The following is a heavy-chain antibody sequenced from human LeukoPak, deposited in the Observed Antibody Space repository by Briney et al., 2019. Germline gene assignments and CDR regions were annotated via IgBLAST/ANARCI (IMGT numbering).Heavy chain of an antibody. Sequence: NPSETLSLTCAVSGGSISSSSYYWGWIRQPPGKGLEWIGSIYYSGSTYYNPSLKSRVTISVDTSKNQFSLKLSSVTAADTAVYYCARGSLYCTNGVCGNWFDPWGQGTLVTVSS. J-gene: IGHJ5*02. V-gene: IGHV4-39*07. CDR3: ARGSLYCTNGVCGNWFDP. D-gene: IGHD2-8*01. CDR1: GGSISSSSYY. CDR2: IYYSGST.